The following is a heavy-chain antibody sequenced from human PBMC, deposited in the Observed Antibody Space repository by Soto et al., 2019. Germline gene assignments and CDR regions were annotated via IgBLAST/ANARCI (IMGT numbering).Heavy chain of an antibody. D-gene: IGHD7-27*01. Sequence: GGSLRLSCAASGFTFSSYWMHWVRQAPGKGLVWVSRINSDGSSTSYADSVKGRFTISRDNAKNTLYLQMNSLRAEDTAVYYCARVQIPWGFRAYFDYWGQGTLVTVSS. J-gene: IGHJ4*02. V-gene: IGHV3-74*01. CDR3: ARVQIPWGFRAYFDY. CDR2: INSDGSST. CDR1: GFTFSSYW.